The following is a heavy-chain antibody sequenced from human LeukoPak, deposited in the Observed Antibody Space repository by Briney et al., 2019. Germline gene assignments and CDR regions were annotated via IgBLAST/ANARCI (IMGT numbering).Heavy chain of an antibody. Sequence: SETLSLTCAVYGGSFSGYYWSWIRQPPGKGLEWIGEINHSGSTNYNPSLKSRVTISVDTSNNQFSLKLSSVTAADTAVYYCARDYYYGMDVWGKGTTVTVSS. J-gene: IGHJ6*04. V-gene: IGHV4-34*01. CDR1: GGSFSGYY. CDR2: INHSGST. CDR3: ARDYYYGMDV.